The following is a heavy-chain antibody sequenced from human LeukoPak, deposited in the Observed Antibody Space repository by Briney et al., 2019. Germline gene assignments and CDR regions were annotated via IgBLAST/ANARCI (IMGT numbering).Heavy chain of an antibody. V-gene: IGHV1-2*02. CDR1: GYTFTGYY. CDR2: IPPNSGGT. CDR3: ARGVGVVTWNWFDP. Sequence: GASVKVSCKASGYTFTGYYMHWVRQAPGQGLEWMGWIPPNSGGTKYAQKFQGRVTMTRDKSISTAYMELSSLTSDDTAVYYCARGVGVVTWNWFDPWGQGTLVTVSS. D-gene: IGHD2-2*01. J-gene: IGHJ5*02.